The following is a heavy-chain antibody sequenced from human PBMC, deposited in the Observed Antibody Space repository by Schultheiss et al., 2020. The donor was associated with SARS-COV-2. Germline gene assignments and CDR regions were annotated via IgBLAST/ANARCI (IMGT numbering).Heavy chain of an antibody. CDR3: VGRPKYSSSVGPNHDAFDI. CDR2: ISSSSSYT. J-gene: IGHJ3*02. D-gene: IGHD6-13*01. V-gene: IGHV3-11*06. CDR1: GFTFSDYY. Sequence: GESLKISCAASGFTFSDYYMSWIRQAPGKGLEWVSYISSSSSYTNYADSVKGRFTISRDNAKNSLYLQMNSLRAEDTAVYYCVGRPKYSSSVGPNHDAFDIWGQGTMVTVSS.